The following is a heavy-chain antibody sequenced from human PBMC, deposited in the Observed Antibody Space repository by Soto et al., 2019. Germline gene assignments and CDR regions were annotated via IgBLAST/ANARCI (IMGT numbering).Heavy chain of an antibody. D-gene: IGHD3-3*01. Sequence: SETLSLTCTVSGGSISSSSYYWAWIRQPPGKGLEWIGSIYYSGSTYYNPSLKSRVTISVDTSKNQFSLKLSSVTAADTAVYYCARRYYDFWSGSSGWFDPWGQGTLVTVSS. CDR2: IYYSGST. J-gene: IGHJ5*02. CDR1: GGSISSSSYY. V-gene: IGHV4-39*01. CDR3: ARRYYDFWSGSSGWFDP.